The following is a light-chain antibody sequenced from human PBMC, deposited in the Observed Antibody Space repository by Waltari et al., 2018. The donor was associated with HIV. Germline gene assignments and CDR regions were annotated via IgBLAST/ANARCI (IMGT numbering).Light chain of an antibody. CDR3: QQYYTLRST. CDR1: RTVLYNRYY. V-gene: IGKV4-1*01. CDR2: WAS. J-gene: IGKJ4*01. Sequence: DIVMTQSPASLAVSLGARATVPCTSSRTVLYNRYYLAWDQQKPGQAPKVLIYWASTRAFGVPDRFSGSGSGTDFSRTISRVQADDVAIYYWQQYYTLRSTFGGGTKIEI.